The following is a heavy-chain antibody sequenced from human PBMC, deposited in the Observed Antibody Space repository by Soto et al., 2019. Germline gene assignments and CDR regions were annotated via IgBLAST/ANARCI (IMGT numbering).Heavy chain of an antibody. J-gene: IGHJ6*03. D-gene: IGHD3-3*01. CDR2: IGTAGDT. Sequence: GGSLRLSCAASGVTFSSYDMHWVRQATGKGLEWVSAIGTAGDTYYPGSVKGRFTISRENAKNSLYLQMNSLRAGDTAVYYCARVPHYDFWSGSYYYYYYMDVWGKGTTVTVSS. CDR3: ARVPHYDFWSGSYYYYYYMDV. CDR1: GVTFSSYD. V-gene: IGHV3-13*01.